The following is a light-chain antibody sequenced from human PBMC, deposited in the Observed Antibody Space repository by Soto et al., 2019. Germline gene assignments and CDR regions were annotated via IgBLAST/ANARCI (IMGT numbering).Light chain of an antibody. CDR1: QGISSA. CDR3: QQFKNFPFT. Sequence: ALPLTQSPSSLSASVGDRVAITCRASQGISSALAWYQQKPGKAPKLLSSDVSSLERGVPSRFSGSGSGTDFILTISSLLPDDFATYFCQQFKNFPFTFGGGTTVEIK. J-gene: IGKJ4*01. V-gene: IGKV1D-13*01. CDR2: DVS.